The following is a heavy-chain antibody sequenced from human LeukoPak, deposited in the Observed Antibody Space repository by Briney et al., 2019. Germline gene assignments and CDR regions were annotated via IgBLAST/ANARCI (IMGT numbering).Heavy chain of an antibody. CDR1: GGSISSYY. CDR2: IYYSGST. D-gene: IGHD3-10*01. V-gene: IGHV4-59*01. CDR3: ARGRRYYGSGSYYEKSYYFDY. Sequence: SETLSLTCTVSGGSISSYYWSWIRQPPGKGLEWIGYIYYSGSTNYNPSLKSLGTISVDTSKNQFSLKLSSVTAADTAVYYCARGRRYYGSGSYYEKSYYFDYWGQGTLVTVSS. J-gene: IGHJ4*02.